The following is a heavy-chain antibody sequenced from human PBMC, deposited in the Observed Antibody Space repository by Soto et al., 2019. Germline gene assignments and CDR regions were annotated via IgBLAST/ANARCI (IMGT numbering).Heavy chain of an antibody. V-gene: IGHV1-69*12. D-gene: IGHD2-15*01. Sequence: QVQLVQSGAEVKKPGSPVKVSCKASGGTFGSYIISWVRQVPGQGLEWMGGIIPIFSTANYAQKFQGRVTITADEATSTAYMELNSLRSEDTAVYYCSILSGGDAFDIWGQGTMVTVSP. CDR1: GGTFGSYI. CDR3: SILSGGDAFDI. J-gene: IGHJ3*02. CDR2: IIPIFSTA.